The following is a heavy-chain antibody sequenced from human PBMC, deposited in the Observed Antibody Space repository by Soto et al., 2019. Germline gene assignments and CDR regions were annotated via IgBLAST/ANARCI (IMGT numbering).Heavy chain of an antibody. Sequence: QVQLVQSGAEVKKPGSSVKVSCKASGGTFSSYAISWVRQAPGQGLEWMGGIIPIFGTANYAQKFQGRVMITADESTSTAYMELSSLRSEDTAVYYCARVVVAATSGYNWFDPWGQGTLVTVSS. D-gene: IGHD2-15*01. CDR2: IIPIFGTA. CDR1: GGTFSSYA. V-gene: IGHV1-69*01. CDR3: ARVVVAATSGYNWFDP. J-gene: IGHJ5*02.